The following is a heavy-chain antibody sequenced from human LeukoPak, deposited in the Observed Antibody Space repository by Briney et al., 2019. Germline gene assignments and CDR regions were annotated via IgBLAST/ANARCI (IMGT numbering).Heavy chain of an antibody. Sequence: GRSLRLSCAASGFTFDDYAMHWVRQAPGKGLEWVSGISWNSGSIGYADSVKGRFTISRDNAKNSLYLQMNSLRAEDTALYYRAKDGYYGSGSYWLYFDYWGQGTLVTVSS. CDR3: AKDGYYGSGSYWLYFDY. J-gene: IGHJ4*02. V-gene: IGHV3-9*01. CDR2: ISWNSGSI. D-gene: IGHD3-10*01. CDR1: GFTFDDYA.